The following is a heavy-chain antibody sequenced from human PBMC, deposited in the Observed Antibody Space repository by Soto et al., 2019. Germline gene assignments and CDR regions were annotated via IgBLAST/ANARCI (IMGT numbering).Heavy chain of an antibody. D-gene: IGHD2-2*01. V-gene: IGHV3-23*01. CDR3: AKDPPGENLHPDSGMDV. CDR1: GFTFTTSA. J-gene: IGHJ6*02. Sequence: EVQLLESGGALVQPGGSLRLSCAVSGFTFTTSAMSWVRQAPGKGLEWLSLITASGRYTDYAGSVKGRFTISRDNSKNTLYLQMNGLRVDDTAVYFCAKDPPGENLHPDSGMDVWGQGTTVTVSS. CDR2: ITASGRYT.